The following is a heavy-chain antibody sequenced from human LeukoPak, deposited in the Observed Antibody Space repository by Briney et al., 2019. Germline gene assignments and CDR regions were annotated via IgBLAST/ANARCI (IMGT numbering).Heavy chain of an antibody. J-gene: IGHJ4*02. D-gene: IGHD6-13*01. V-gene: IGHV1-18*01. CDR3: ARGGRSSSWYVLNFDY. CDR1: GYTFTSYG. Sequence: GASVKVFCKASGYTFTSYGISWVRQAPGQGLEWMGWISAYNGNTNYAQKLQGRVTMTTDTSTSTAYMELRSLRSDDTAVYYCARGGRSSSWYVLNFDYWGQGTLVTVSS. CDR2: ISAYNGNT.